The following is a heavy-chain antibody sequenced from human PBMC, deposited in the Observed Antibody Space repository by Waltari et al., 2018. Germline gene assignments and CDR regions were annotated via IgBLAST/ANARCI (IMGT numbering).Heavy chain of an antibody. D-gene: IGHD7-27*01. J-gene: IGHJ4*02. Sequence: EEQLVESGGGLVKPGGSLRLSCAGSGFTFSNYNMNWVRQAPGKGLEWVSFISTTSTYTHYADSVKVRFTISRDNAKNSLFLQMNSLTTEDTAVYYCATGGWGFYFDYWGQGTLLTVSS. CDR1: GFTFSNYN. CDR2: ISTTSTYT. V-gene: IGHV3-21*01. CDR3: ATGGWGFYFDY.